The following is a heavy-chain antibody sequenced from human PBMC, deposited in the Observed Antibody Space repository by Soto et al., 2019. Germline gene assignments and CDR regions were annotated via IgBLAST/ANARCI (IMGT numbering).Heavy chain of an antibody. CDR3: ARPAYGSGSYYNDYYFDY. V-gene: IGHV1-69*02. CDR1: GGTFSSYT. Sequence: QVQLVQSGAEVKKPGSSVKVSCKASGGTFSSYTISWVRQAPGQGLEWMGRIIPILGIANYAQKFQGRVTITADKYTSTAYMELSSLRSEDTAVYYCARPAYGSGSYYNDYYFDYWGQGTLVTVSS. D-gene: IGHD3-10*01. CDR2: IIPILGIA. J-gene: IGHJ4*02.